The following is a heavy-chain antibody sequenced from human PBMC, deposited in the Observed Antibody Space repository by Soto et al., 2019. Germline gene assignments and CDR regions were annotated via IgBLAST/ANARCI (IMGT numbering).Heavy chain of an antibody. CDR1: GGSFSGYY. CDR3: ARGSGYYYSLSFDY. D-gene: IGHD3-22*01. Sequence: ASETLSLTCAVYGGSFSGYYWSWIRQPPGKGREWIGEINHSGSTNYNPSLKSRVTISVDTSKNQFSLKLSSVTAADTAVYYCARGSGYYYSLSFDYWGQGTLVTVSS. CDR2: INHSGST. J-gene: IGHJ4*02. V-gene: IGHV4-34*01.